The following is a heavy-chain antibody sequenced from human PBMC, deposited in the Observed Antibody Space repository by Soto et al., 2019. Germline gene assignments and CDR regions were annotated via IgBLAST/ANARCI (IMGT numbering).Heavy chain of an antibody. Sequence: ASVKVSCKASGYSFTNNDVTWVRQTTGQGLEWMGWMNPGSGDTGYAQKFQGRVTMTRDISIATAYMELSSLRADDTAIYYCARMATFGSLNWFDPWGQGTLVTVSS. J-gene: IGHJ5*02. CDR3: ARMATFGSLNWFDP. CDR2: MNPGSGDT. CDR1: GYSFTNND. V-gene: IGHV1-8*01. D-gene: IGHD3-16*01.